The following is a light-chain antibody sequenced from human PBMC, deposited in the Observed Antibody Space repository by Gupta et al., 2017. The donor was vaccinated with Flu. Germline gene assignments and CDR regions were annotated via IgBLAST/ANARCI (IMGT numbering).Light chain of an antibody. V-gene: IGKV3-20*01. CDR2: GAS. CDR3: QQYGGSPLT. CDR1: QSVASNS. Sequence: ERVTLLCRARQSVASNSLAWYQQRPGQAPRLLIYGASTRATGIPDRFSGSGSGTEFTLTISGLEPEDFAVYHCQQYGGSPLTFGGGTKVEIK. J-gene: IGKJ4*01.